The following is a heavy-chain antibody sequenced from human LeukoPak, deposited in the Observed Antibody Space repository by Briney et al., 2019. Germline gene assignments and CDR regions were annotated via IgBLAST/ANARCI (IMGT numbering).Heavy chain of an antibody. Sequence: PGGSLRLSCAASGFTFTAYTINWVRQAPGQGLEWVSSISSTSYIYYADSVKGRFTISRDNAKNSVYLQMNSLRAEDTAVYYCARDTAMVKFDPWGQGTLVTVSS. D-gene: IGHD5-18*01. V-gene: IGHV3-21*01. CDR3: ARDTAMVKFDP. CDR2: ISSTSYI. J-gene: IGHJ5*02. CDR1: GFTFTAYT.